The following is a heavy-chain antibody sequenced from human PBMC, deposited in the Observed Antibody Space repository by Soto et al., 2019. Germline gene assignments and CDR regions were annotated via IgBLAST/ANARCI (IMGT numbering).Heavy chain of an antibody. CDR2: IKTNTAGGAT. CDR1: GLTISNAW. V-gene: IGHV3-15*07. D-gene: IGHD2-15*01. J-gene: IGHJ6*02. CDR3: TTGSVEGV. Sequence: EVQLVESGGGFIYPGGSLRLYCAASGLTISNAWMNWVRQAPGKGLEWVGRIKTNTAGGATDYAAAVKGRFTVSRDDSKNTLYLQMNSLKTEDTAVYYCTTGSVEGVWGQGTTVTVSS.